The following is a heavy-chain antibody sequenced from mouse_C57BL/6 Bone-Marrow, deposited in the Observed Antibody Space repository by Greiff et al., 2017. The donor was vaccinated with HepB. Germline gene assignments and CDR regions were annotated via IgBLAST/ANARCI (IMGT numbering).Heavy chain of an antibody. CDR3: ASLTTVVPWYFDV. D-gene: IGHD1-1*01. Sequence: VQLKESGPGLVQPSQSLSITCTVSGFSLTSYGVHWVRQSSGKGLEWLGVIWSGGSTDYNAAFISRLSISKDNSKSQVFFKMNSLQADDTAIYYCASLTTVVPWYFDVWGTGTTVTVSS. J-gene: IGHJ1*03. V-gene: IGHV2-2*01. CDR1: GFSLTSYG. CDR2: IWSGGST.